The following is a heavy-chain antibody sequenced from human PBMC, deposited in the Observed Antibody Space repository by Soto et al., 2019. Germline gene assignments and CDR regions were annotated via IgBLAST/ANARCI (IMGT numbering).Heavy chain of an antibody. Sequence: GASVKVSCKASGYTFTSYGISWVRQAPGQGLEWMGWISAYNGNTNYAQKLQGRVTMTTDTSTSTAYMELRSLRPDDTAVYYCARDAARRLAVAGTSFPRFDYWGQGTLVTVSS. CDR1: GYTFTSYG. CDR2: ISAYNGNT. V-gene: IGHV1-18*04. D-gene: IGHD6-19*01. J-gene: IGHJ4*02. CDR3: ARDAARRLAVAGTSFPRFDY.